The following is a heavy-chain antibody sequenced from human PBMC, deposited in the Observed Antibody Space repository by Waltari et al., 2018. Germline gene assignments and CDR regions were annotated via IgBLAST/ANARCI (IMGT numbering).Heavy chain of an antibody. CDR1: GFTFSSYW. CDR2: IKQDGSEK. J-gene: IGHJ6*03. CDR3: ARAGGYSYGYRVDYYYYYMDV. V-gene: IGHV3-7*04. Sequence: EVQLVESGGGLVQPGGSLRLSCAASGFTFSSYWMSWVRQAPGKGLEWVANIKQDGSEKYYVDSVKGRFTISRDNAKNSLYLQMNSLRAEDTAVYYCARAGGYSYGYRVDYYYYYMDVWGKGTTVTVSS. D-gene: IGHD5-18*01.